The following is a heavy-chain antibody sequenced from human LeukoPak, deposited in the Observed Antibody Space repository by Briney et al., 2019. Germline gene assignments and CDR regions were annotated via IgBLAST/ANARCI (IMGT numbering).Heavy chain of an antibody. D-gene: IGHD3-3*02. J-gene: IGHJ5*02. Sequence: SETLSLTCTVSGGSISSYYWSWIRQPPGKGLEWIGYIYYSGSTNYNPSLKSRVTISVDTSKNQFSLKLSSVTAADTAVYYCARLSRLRLGDNPFDPWGQGTLVTVSS. CDR1: GGSISSYY. V-gene: IGHV4-59*08. CDR2: IYYSGST. CDR3: ARLSRLRLGDNPFDP.